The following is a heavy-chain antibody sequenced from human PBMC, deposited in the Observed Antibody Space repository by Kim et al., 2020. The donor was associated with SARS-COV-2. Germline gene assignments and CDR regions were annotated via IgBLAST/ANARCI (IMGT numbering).Heavy chain of an antibody. D-gene: IGHD3-10*01. V-gene: IGHV4-28*01. J-gene: IGHJ4*02. CDR3: ASVYGSGSYAYFDY. Sequence: NPNLRRRVTMSVETSKTQFSLKLSSVTAVDTAVYYCASVYGSGSYAYFDYWGQGTLVTVSS.